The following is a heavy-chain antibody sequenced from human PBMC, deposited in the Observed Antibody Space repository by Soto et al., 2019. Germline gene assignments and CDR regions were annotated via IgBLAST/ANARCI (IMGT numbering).Heavy chain of an antibody. CDR3: ARTLVDIVVVPAAMGWFDP. J-gene: IGHJ5*02. CDR2: IYYSGST. D-gene: IGHD2-2*03. V-gene: IGHV4-61*08. CDR1: VGSISSGGYY. Sequence: PSETLSLTCTVSVGSISSGGYYWSWNRQHPGKDLEWIGYIYYSGSTNYNPSLKSRVTISVDTSKNQFSLKLSSVTAADTAVYYCARTLVDIVVVPAAMGWFDPWGQGTLVTVSS.